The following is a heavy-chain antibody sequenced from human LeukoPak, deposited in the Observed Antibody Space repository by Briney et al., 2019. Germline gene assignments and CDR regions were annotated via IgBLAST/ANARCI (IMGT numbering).Heavy chain of an antibody. J-gene: IGHJ6*02. CDR3: ARRRVVVVPAASYYGMDV. CDR1: GFTFSSYS. V-gene: IGHV3-48*04. CDR2: ISSGSSTI. D-gene: IGHD2-2*01. Sequence: QSGGSLRLSCAASGFTFSSYSMNWVRQAPGKGLEWVSYISSGSSTIYYADSVKGRFTISRDNAKNSLYLQMNSLRAEDTAVYYCARRRVVVVPAASYYGMDVWGQGTTVTVSS.